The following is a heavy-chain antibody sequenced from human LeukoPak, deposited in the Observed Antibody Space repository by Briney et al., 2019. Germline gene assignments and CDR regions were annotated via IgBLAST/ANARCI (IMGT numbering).Heavy chain of an antibody. CDR2: IKHDGSEK. J-gene: IGHJ4*02. D-gene: IGHD3-10*01. Sequence: GGSLRLSCAAPGFTFSSHWISWVRQAPGKGREWVANIKHDGSEKYYVDSVKGRFTISRDNAKNSLFLQMNSLRAEDTALYHRGVSTRGGAFDYWGQGALVTVSS. CDR1: GFTFSSHW. CDR3: GVSTRGGAFDY. V-gene: IGHV3-7*01.